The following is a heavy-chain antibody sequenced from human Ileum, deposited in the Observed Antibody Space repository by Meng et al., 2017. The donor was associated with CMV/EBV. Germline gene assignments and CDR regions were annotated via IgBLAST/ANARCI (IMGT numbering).Heavy chain of an antibody. Sequence: ASAMVSCKASGYTFTGYYIHWMRRAPGHGLEWIGWVNPNTGATNYAQKFQDRVTITRDTSITTAYMELNRLRCDDTAIYYCARSDVAAAGNYYGLDVWGQGTSVTVSS. J-gene: IGHJ6*02. V-gene: IGHV1-2*02. CDR1: GYTFTGYY. CDR3: ARSDVAAAGNYYGLDV. CDR2: VNPNTGAT. D-gene: IGHD6-13*01.